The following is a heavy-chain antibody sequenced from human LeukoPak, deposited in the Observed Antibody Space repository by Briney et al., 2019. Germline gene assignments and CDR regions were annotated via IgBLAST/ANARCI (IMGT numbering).Heavy chain of an antibody. D-gene: IGHD1-20*01. Sequence: ASVKVSCKXSGGTFSSYAISWVRQATGQGLEWMGWMNPNSGNTGYAQKFQGRVTMTRNTSISTAYMELSSLRSEDTAVYYRARGSITGTTNDYWGQGTLVTVSS. CDR3: ARGSITGTTNDY. V-gene: IGHV1-8*02. CDR1: GGTFSSYA. J-gene: IGHJ4*02. CDR2: MNPNSGNT.